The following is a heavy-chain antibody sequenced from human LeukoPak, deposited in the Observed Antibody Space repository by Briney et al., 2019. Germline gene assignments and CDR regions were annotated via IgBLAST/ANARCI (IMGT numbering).Heavy chain of an antibody. Sequence: PGGSLRLSCAASGFIISHKYMAWVRPAPGKGLEWLSIIYTGGNTVSAESVKGRFSISRDDSRNTVHLQMNNLRDDDTAVYYCARGQIDLLRNYFDSWGPGTLVAVSS. D-gene: IGHD3-22*01. V-gene: IGHV3-66*01. CDR1: GFIISHKY. CDR3: ARGQIDLLRNYFDS. J-gene: IGHJ4*02. CDR2: IYTGGNT.